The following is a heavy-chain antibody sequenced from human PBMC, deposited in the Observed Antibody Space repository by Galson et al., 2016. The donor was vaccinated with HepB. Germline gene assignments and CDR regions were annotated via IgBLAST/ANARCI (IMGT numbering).Heavy chain of an antibody. CDR3: AKCPPGTRGSLDS. J-gene: IGHJ3*01. CDR2: ISDNGHAT. D-gene: IGHD1-14*01. CDR1: GFTFSHAW. V-gene: IGHV3-23*01. Sequence: SLRLSCAASGFTFSHAWMGWVRQAPGKGLEWISLISDNGHATYYADPVRGRFSIARDNSKNTLYLQMNSLRADDTAVYYCAKCPPGTRGSLDSWGHGTLVTVSA.